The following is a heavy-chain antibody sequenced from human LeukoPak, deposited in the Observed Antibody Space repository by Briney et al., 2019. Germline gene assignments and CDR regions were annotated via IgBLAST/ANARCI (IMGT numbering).Heavy chain of an antibody. CDR2: ISGSGGST. J-gene: IGHJ4*03. Sequence: GESLKISCAASGFTFSSYAMSWVRQAPGKGLEWVSAISGSGGSTYYADSVKGRFTISRDNSKNTLYLQMNSLRAEDTAVYYWSKGGISGFDLSLPFDYLGQGTLGTGSS. V-gene: IGHV3-23*01. CDR3: SKGGISGFDLSLPFDY. CDR1: GFTFSSYA. D-gene: IGHD5-12*01.